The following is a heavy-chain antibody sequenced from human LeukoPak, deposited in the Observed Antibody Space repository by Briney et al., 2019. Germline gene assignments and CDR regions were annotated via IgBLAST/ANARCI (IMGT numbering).Heavy chain of an antibody. D-gene: IGHD2-21*01. Sequence: PGGSLRLSCVVSGFTLSTYAMSWVRQTPGKGLEWVAATSSSDAGTYHADSVRGRFTISRDNSKNTLYLQMNSLRAEDAAVYFCAKAPVTSCRGAYCYPFDSWGQGTLVTVSS. CDR1: GFTLSTYA. CDR2: TSSSDAGT. J-gene: IGHJ4*02. V-gene: IGHV3-23*01. CDR3: AKAPVTSCRGAYCYPFDS.